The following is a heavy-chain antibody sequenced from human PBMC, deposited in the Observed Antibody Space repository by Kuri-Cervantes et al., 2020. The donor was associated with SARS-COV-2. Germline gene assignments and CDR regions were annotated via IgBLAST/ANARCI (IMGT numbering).Heavy chain of an antibody. J-gene: IGHJ3*02. CDR2: IYYSGST. Sequence: ETLSLTCTVSGGSISSRSYYWGWIRQPPGKGLEWIGSIYYSGSTYYNPSLKSRVTISVDTSKNQFSLKLSSVTAADTAVYYCARRDYDYIWGSYRQNAFDIWGQGTMVTVSS. CDR1: GGSISSRSYY. CDR3: ARRDYDYIWGSYRQNAFDI. V-gene: IGHV4-39*01. D-gene: IGHD3-16*02.